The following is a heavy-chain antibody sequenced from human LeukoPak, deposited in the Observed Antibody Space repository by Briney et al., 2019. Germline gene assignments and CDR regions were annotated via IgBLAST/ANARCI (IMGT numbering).Heavy chain of an antibody. J-gene: IGHJ3*02. D-gene: IGHD3-16*01. V-gene: IGHV3-30*03. Sequence: GGSLRLSCAASGFTFSSFWMSWVRQAPGKGLEWVAVISYDGSNKYYADSVKGRFTISRDNSKNTLYLQMNSLRAEDTAVYYCARDGGTIMITFGGVIGAFDIWGQGTMVTVSS. CDR1: GFTFSSFW. CDR2: ISYDGSNK. CDR3: ARDGGTIMITFGGVIGAFDI.